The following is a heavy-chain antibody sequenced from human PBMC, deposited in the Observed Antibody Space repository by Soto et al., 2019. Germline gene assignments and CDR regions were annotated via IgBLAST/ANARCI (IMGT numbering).Heavy chain of an antibody. D-gene: IGHD3-3*01. CDR3: ARDSYYDFWSGYPNDY. CDR2: IKQDGSEK. CDR1: GFTFSSYW. J-gene: IGHJ4*02. Sequence: GGSLRLSCAASGFTFSSYWMSWVRQAPGKGLEWVANIKQDGSEKYYVDSVKGRFTISRDNAKNSLYLQMNSLRAEDTVVYYCARDSYYDFWSGYPNDYWGQGTLVTVSS. V-gene: IGHV3-7*05.